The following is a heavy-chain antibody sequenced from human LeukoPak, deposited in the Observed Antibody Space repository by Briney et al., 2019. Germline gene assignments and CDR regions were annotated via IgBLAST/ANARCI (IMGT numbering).Heavy chain of an antibody. CDR3: ARDRTANYYYGMAV. V-gene: IGHV3-23*01. CDR2: LSDTGGST. J-gene: IGHJ6*02. Sequence: PGGSLRLSCVASVSSFYSDAMAWVRQAPEKGLEWVSSLSDTGGSTYYADSVKGRFTISRDNSKNTLYLQMNSLRAEDTAVYYCARDRTANYYYGMAVWGQGTTVTVSS. D-gene: IGHD5-18*01. CDR1: VSSFYSDA.